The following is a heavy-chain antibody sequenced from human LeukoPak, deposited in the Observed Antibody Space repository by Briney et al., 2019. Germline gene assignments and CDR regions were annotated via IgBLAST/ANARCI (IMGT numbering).Heavy chain of an antibody. Sequence: SETLSLTCTVSGGSISSYYWSWIRQPAGKGLEWIGRIYTSGSTNYNPPLKSRVTMSVDTSKNQFSLKLSSVTAADTAVYYCARTQNGTSPYYYYYMDVWGKGTTVTVSS. CDR1: GGSISSYY. CDR3: ARTQNGTSPYYYYYMDV. D-gene: IGHD1-1*01. V-gene: IGHV4-4*07. J-gene: IGHJ6*03. CDR2: IYTSGST.